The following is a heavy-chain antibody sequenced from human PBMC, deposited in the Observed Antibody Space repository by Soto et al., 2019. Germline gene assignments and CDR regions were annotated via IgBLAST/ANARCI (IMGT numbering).Heavy chain of an antibody. V-gene: IGHV4-31*03. CDR2: IYNTGST. Sequence: QVHLQESGPGLVKTSQTLSLTCTVAGDSIGNGGYYWGWIRQHPGKGLEFLGFIYNTGSTSFNPSRPSRLTVSIYTSRHQFSLSLTSVTAADTAVYCCARVSVSGVVFTTYYCDCWGQGTRVTVSS. CDR3: ARVSVSGVVFTTYYCDC. J-gene: IGHJ4*02. CDR1: GDSIGNGGYY. D-gene: IGHD3-3*01.